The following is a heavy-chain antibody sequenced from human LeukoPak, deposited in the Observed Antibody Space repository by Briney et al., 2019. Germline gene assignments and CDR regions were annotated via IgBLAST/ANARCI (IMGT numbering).Heavy chain of an antibody. D-gene: IGHD2-15*01. Sequence: GGSLRLSCAAPGFTFSSYGMHWVRQAPGKGLEWVSVIHSDGSTYSADSVKGRFTISRDHSKNTLYLQMNSLRDEDTAVYYCVRYGYWGQGTLVTVSS. CDR1: GFTFSSYG. CDR2: IHSDGST. J-gene: IGHJ4*02. CDR3: VRYGY. V-gene: IGHV3-NL1*01.